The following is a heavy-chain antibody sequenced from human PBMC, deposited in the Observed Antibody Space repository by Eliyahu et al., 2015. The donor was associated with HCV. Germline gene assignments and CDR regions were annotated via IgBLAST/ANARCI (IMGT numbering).Heavy chain of an antibody. CDR1: GXSFTSYW. J-gene: IGHJ4*02. Sequence: EVQLVQSGAEVKKPGEXXRISCKGSGXSFTSYWXSGVRQMPGKGLEWMGRIDPSDSYTNXSPSFQGHVTISADKSISTAYLQWSSLKASDTAMYYCARRIAVAGPNDYWGQGTLVTVSS. V-gene: IGHV5-10-1*03. D-gene: IGHD6-19*01. CDR2: IDPSDSYT. CDR3: ARRIAVAGPNDY.